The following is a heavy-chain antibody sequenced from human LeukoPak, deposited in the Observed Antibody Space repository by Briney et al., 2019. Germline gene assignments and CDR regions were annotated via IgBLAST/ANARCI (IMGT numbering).Heavy chain of an antibody. J-gene: IGHJ4*02. CDR1: GYTFTSYG. V-gene: IGHV1-18*01. Sequence: GASVKVSCKASGYTFTSYGVSWVRQAPGQGLEWMGWLSAYNGNINYAQKLQGRVTMTTDTSTSTAYMELRSLRSDDTAVYYCARVGFRGAYLYYFDYWGRGTLVTVSS. D-gene: IGHD3-10*01. CDR2: LSAYNGNI. CDR3: ARVGFRGAYLYYFDY.